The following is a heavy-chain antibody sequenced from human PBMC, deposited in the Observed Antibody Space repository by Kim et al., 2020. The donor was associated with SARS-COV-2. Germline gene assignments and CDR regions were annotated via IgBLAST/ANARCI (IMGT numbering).Heavy chain of an antibody. CDR1: GGSISSYY. CDR2: IYYSGST. V-gene: IGHV4-59*01. CDR3: ARVVGWQQLVRWFDP. Sequence: SETLSLTCTVSGGSISSYYWSWIRQPPGKGLEWIGYIYYSGSTNYNPSLKSRVTISVDTSKNQFSLKLSSVTAADTAVYYCARVVGWQQLVRWFDPWGQGTLVTVSS. J-gene: IGHJ5*02. D-gene: IGHD6-13*01.